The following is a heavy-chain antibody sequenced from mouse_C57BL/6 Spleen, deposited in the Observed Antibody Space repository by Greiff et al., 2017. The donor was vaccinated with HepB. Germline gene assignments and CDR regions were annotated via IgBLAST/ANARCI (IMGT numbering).Heavy chain of an antibody. CDR3: TRPIYYYGSSYVGFAY. J-gene: IGHJ3*01. Sequence: EVMLVESGGGLVQPGGSMKLSCAASGFTFSDAWMDWVRQSPEKGLEWVAEIRNKANNHATYYAESVKGRFTISRDDSKSSVYLQMNSLRAEDTGIYYCTRPIYYYGSSYVGFAYWGQGTLVTVSA. CDR1: GFTFSDAW. V-gene: IGHV6-6*01. D-gene: IGHD1-1*01. CDR2: IRNKANNHAT.